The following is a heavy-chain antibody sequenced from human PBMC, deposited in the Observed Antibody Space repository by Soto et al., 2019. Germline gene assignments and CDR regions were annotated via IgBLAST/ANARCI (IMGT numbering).Heavy chain of an antibody. Sequence: GGSLRLSCATSGFTFSSYGMHWFRQAPGRGLELLALMSNDGNNKYYADSVKGRFTVSRDNFKNTLYLQMDSLRAEDSAVYHCATPAGRPXWSQGTLVTVSX. J-gene: IGHJ4*02. CDR3: ATPAGRPX. V-gene: IGHV3-30*03. D-gene: IGHD1-1*01. CDR2: MSNDGNNK. CDR1: GFTFSSYG.